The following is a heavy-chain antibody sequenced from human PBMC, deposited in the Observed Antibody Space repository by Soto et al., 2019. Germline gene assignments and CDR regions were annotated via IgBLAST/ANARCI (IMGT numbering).Heavy chain of an antibody. Sequence: QVQLVQSGAEVKKPGSSVKVSCKASGGTFSSYTIRWVRQAPGQGLEWMGRIIPILGIANYAQKFQGRVTITADKSTSTAYMELSSLRSEDTAVYYCAKSHCSSTSCYAKYYYYMDVWGKGTTVTVSS. CDR1: GGTFSSYT. V-gene: IGHV1-69*02. CDR2: IIPILGIA. J-gene: IGHJ6*03. D-gene: IGHD2-2*01. CDR3: AKSHCSSTSCYAKYYYYMDV.